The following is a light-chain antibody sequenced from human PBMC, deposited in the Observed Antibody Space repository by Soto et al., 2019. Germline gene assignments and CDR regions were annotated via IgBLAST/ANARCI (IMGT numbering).Light chain of an antibody. CDR3: HQYGNSPAT. CDR1: RSVSSTY. CDR2: DVS. J-gene: IGKJ5*01. Sequence: EIVLTQSPGSLSLSPGQTATLSCAASRSVSSTYLAWYQHRPGLAPRLLIYDVSKRASGIPDRFSGGGSGTHFTLTISTVEPEDLAVYYCHQYGNSPATFGQGTRLDIK. V-gene: IGKV3D-20*01.